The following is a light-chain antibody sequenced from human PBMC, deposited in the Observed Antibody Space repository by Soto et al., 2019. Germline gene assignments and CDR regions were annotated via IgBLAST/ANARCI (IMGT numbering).Light chain of an antibody. CDR1: QSVSSSY. J-gene: IGKJ5*01. V-gene: IGKV3-20*01. CDR3: QQYGSSPPVT. CDR2: GAS. Sequence: EIVLTQSPGTLSLSPGERATLSCRASQSVSSSYLAWYQQKPGQAPRLLIYGASSRATGIPDRFSGSGSGTGFTLTISRLEPEDFAEYYCQQYGSSPPVTFGQGTRLEIK.